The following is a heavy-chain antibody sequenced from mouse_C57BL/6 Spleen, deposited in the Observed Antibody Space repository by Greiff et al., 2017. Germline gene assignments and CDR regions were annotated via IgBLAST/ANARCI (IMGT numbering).Heavy chain of an antibody. Sequence: QVQLQQPGAELVKPGASVKLSCKASGYTFTSYWMHWVKQRPGQGLEWIGMIHPNSGSTNYNEKFKSKATLTVDKSSSTAYMQLSSLTSEDSAVYYCAKTGTGYSNYVYYAMDYWGQGTSVTVSS. CDR3: AKTGTGYSNYVYYAMDY. D-gene: IGHD2-5*01. J-gene: IGHJ4*01. CDR2: IHPNSGST. V-gene: IGHV1-64*01. CDR1: GYTFTSYW.